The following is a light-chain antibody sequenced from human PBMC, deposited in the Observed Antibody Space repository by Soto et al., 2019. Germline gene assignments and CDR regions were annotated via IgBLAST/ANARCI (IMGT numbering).Light chain of an antibody. J-gene: IGKJ1*01. V-gene: IGKV3-20*01. Sequence: SQSPSTLSVSTGERATLSCRASQSVITNLAWYQQKSGQAPRLLIYDASTRATDIPARFSGSGSGTDFTLTISRLEPEDFAVYYCQQYGSSPWTFGQGTKVAIK. CDR3: QQYGSSPWT. CDR2: DAS. CDR1: QSVITN.